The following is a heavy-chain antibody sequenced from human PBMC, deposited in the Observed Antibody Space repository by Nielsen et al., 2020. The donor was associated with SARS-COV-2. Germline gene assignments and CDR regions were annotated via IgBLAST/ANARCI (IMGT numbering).Heavy chain of an antibody. CDR3: ARERDPIGITMKLVVRPGGY. V-gene: IGHV1-3*01. CDR2: INAGNGNT. Sequence: PSVKVSCKASGYTFTSYAMHWVRQAPGQRLEWMGWINAGNGNTKYSQKFQGRVTITRDTSASTAYMELSSLRSEDTAVYYCARERDPIGITMKLVVRPGGYWGQGTLVTVSS. CDR1: GYTFTSYA. D-gene: IGHD3-22*01. J-gene: IGHJ4*02.